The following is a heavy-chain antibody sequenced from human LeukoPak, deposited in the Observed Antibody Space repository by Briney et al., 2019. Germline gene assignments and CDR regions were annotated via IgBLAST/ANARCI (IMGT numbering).Heavy chain of an antibody. CDR2: INPNSGGT. CDR3: ARRGDPKSYYYYYMDV. CDR1: GYTFTTYY. Sequence: ASVKVSCKASGYTFTTYYMHWVRQAPGQGLEWMGWINPNSGGTNYAQKFQGRVTMTRDTSISTAYMELSRLRSDDTAVYYCARRGDPKSYYYYYMDVWGKGTTVTVSS. J-gene: IGHJ6*03. V-gene: IGHV1-2*02.